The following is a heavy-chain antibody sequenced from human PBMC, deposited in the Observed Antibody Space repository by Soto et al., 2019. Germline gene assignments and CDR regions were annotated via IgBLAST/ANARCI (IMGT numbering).Heavy chain of an antibody. CDR1: RYTFISYD. D-gene: IGHD4-4*01. V-gene: IGHV1-8*01. CDR3: ARSPSWETTVTPYYFDY. CDR2: MNPKSANT. Sequence: QVQLVQSGAEVKKPGASVKVSCKASRYTFISYDINWVRQATGQGLEWMGWMNPKSANTGYAQNFQGRVTMTRNTSISTADTELSSLRSEDTSVYYCARSPSWETTVTPYYFDYWGQGTLVTVSS. J-gene: IGHJ4*02.